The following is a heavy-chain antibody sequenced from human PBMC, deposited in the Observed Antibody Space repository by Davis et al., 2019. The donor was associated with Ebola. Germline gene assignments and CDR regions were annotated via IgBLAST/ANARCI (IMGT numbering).Heavy chain of an antibody. CDR2: IDHRGRA. D-gene: IGHD6-19*01. CDR3: ASPHQIRGSDVFDS. J-gene: IGHJ4*02. Sequence: PGGSLRLSCGVYGGPLSDYYSSWIRQPPGKGLEWIGEIDHRGRAKYNPSLKSRATLSIDTSRRQFSLKMTSVTATDTAVYYCASPHQIRGSDVFDSWGQGSLVTVSS. V-gene: IGHV4-34*01. CDR1: GGPLSDYY.